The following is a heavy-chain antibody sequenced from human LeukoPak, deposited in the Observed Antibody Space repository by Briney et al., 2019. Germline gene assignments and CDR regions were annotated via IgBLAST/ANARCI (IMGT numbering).Heavy chain of an antibody. CDR1: GDSVSSNSAV. CDR2: TYYRSKWYN. D-gene: IGHD3-16*01. CDR3: AREGITIPFDY. V-gene: IGHV6-1*01. Sequence: SQTLSLTCAISGDSVSSNSAVWNWIRQSPSRGLEWLGRTYYRSKWYNDYTVSVKSRITINPDTSKNQFSLQLNSVTPEDTAVYFCAREGITIPFDYWGQGTLVTVSS. J-gene: IGHJ4*02.